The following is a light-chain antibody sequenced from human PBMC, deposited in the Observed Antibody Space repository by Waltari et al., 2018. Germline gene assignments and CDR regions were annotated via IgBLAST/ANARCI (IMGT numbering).Light chain of an antibody. V-gene: IGKV3-11*01. CDR3: QQRSTWLLT. CDR2: DAS. Sequence: EIVLTQSPATLSLSPGVRATLSCRASQNIGDYLAWYHQKPGQPPRLLISDASVRATGVPARFSGGGSGTDFTLTISSLEPEDSAIYYCQQRSTWLLTFGGGTKVEI. J-gene: IGKJ4*01. CDR1: QNIGDY.